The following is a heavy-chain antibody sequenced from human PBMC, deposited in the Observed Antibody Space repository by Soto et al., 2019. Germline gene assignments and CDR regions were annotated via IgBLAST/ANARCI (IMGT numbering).Heavy chain of an antibody. CDR2: IIPIFGTA. CDR1: GGTFSSYA. J-gene: IGHJ3*02. D-gene: IGHD3-22*01. V-gene: IGHV1-69*01. CDR3: ARDGNYYDSSGYYPDAFDI. Sequence: QVQLVQSGAEVKKPGASVKVSCKASGGTFSSYAISWVRQAPGQGLEWMGGIIPIFGTANYAQKFQGRVTIHADESTSTAYMELSSLRSEDTAVYYCARDGNYYDSSGYYPDAFDIWGQGTMVTVSS.